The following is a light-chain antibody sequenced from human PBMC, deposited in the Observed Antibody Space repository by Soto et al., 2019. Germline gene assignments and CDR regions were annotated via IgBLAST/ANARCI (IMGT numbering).Light chain of an antibody. CDR1: QSVSNN. CDR2: FAS. CDR3: QQYGASPFT. Sequence: EIVMTQSPATLSVSPGERATLSCRASQSVSNNLAWYQQKPGQAPRLLIHFASTRATGVPARFSGSGSGTDFTLTISRLEPEDFAVYYCQQYGASPFTFGGGTKVDIK. V-gene: IGKV3-15*01. J-gene: IGKJ4*01.